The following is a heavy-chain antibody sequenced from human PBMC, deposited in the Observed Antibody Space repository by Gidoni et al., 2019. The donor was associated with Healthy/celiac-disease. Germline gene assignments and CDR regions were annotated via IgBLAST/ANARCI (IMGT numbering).Heavy chain of an antibody. Sequence: QVQLQQWGAGLLKPPETLSLTCAVYGGSFSGYYWSWIRQPPGKGLEWIGEINHSGSTNYNPSLKSRVTISVDTSKNQFSLKLSSVTAADTAVYYCARRAGARYCSGGSCYPFDYWGQGTLVTVSS. CDR2: INHSGST. D-gene: IGHD2-15*01. CDR3: ARRAGARYCSGGSCYPFDY. CDR1: GGSFSGYY. V-gene: IGHV4-34*01. J-gene: IGHJ4*02.